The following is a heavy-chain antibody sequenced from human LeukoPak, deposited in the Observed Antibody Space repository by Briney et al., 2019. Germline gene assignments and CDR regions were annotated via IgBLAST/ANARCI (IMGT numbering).Heavy chain of an antibody. CDR2: IDPSDSYI. D-gene: IGHD1-26*01. CDR1: GYNFTNNW. CDR3: ARRTYGSYAFFDY. V-gene: IGHV5-10-1*01. Sequence: GESLKISCKASGYNFTNNWISWVRQMPGKGLEWMAKIDPSDSYINYSPSFQGHVTISVDKSITTAYLQWSSLQASDTAMYYCARRTYGSYAFFDYWGQGTLVTVSS. J-gene: IGHJ4*02.